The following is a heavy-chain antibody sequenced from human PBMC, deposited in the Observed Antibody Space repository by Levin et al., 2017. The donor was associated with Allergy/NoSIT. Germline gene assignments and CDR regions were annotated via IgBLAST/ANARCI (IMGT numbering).Heavy chain of an antibody. CDR1: EYTLTGYY. Sequence: ASVKVSCKTSEYTLTGYYLHWVRQAPGQGLEWLGWISPHGGGTNYAQKFKGRVNMTRDTSINTVYMELNRLRFDDTAVYYCTRGLGYCSGGSCYFWFDPWGQGTLVTVS. CDR3: TRGLGYCSGGSCYFWFDP. J-gene: IGHJ5*02. V-gene: IGHV1-2*02. CDR2: ISPHGGGT. D-gene: IGHD2-15*01.